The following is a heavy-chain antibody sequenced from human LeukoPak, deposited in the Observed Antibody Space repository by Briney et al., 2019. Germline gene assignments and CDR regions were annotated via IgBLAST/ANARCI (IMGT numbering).Heavy chain of an antibody. J-gene: IGHJ4*02. CDR3: ARGTTTVAFDY. Sequence: GASVKVSCKASGYTFTSYGISWVRQAPGQGLEWMGWINPNSGGTNYAQKFQGRVTMTRDTSISTAYMELSRLRSDDTAVYYCARGTTTVAFDYWGQGTLVTVSS. CDR2: INPNSGGT. D-gene: IGHD4-11*01. V-gene: IGHV1-2*02. CDR1: GYTFTSYG.